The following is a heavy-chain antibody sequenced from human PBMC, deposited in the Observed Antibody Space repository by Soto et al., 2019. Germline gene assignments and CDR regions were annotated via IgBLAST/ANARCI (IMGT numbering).Heavy chain of an antibody. CDR3: ARRDRSGFSYWLDT. CDR1: GGSISDGYY. J-gene: IGHJ5*02. Sequence: PSETLSLTCTVSGGSISDGYYWSWIRQHSGKGLEWIGSISDSGSTSYNPSLKSRLTISVDTSKNQFSLNRRSVTAADTAVYYCARRDRSGFSYWLDTWGQGTLVTVSS. CDR2: ISDSGST. V-gene: IGHV4-31*03. D-gene: IGHD3-22*01.